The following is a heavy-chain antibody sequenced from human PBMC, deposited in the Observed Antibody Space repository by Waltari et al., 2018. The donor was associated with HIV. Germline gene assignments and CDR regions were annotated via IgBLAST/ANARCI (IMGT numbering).Heavy chain of an antibody. CDR1: GESLSRHTAA. V-gene: IGHV6-1*01. Sequence: QVRLLQSGPGPLKTSQTLPLSCDISGESLSRHTAAWNWVRWSPSRGLEWLGKTSHRSEWRFDYAKFLKSRLSISVDISKNQFSLHLTSVIPGDSATYFCVRDSFGFDVWGQGSLVTV. J-gene: IGHJ5*02. D-gene: IGHD3-10*01. CDR2: TSHRSEWRF. CDR3: VRDSFGFDV.